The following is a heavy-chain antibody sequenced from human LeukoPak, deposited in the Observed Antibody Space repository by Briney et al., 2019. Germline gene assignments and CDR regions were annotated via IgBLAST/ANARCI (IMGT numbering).Heavy chain of an antibody. CDR2: ISYDGSNK. Sequence: GGSLRLSCAAPGFTFSSYAMHWVRQAPGKGLEWVAVISYDGSNKYYADSVKGRFTISRDNSKNTLYLQMNSLRAEDTAVYYCAKDRRVGIDYWGQGTLVTVSS. V-gene: IGHV3-30*04. CDR3: AKDRRVGIDY. D-gene: IGHD5-24*01. J-gene: IGHJ4*02. CDR1: GFTFSSYA.